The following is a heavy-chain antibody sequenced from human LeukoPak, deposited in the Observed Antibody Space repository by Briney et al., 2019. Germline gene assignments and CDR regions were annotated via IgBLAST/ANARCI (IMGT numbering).Heavy chain of an antibody. J-gene: IGHJ4*02. V-gene: IGHV4-59*05. D-gene: IGHD3-10*01. CDR2: IYYSGST. CDR1: GGSISSYY. Sequence: SETLSLTCTVSGGSISSYYWSWIRQPPGKGLEWIGSIYYSGSTYYNPSLKSRVTISVDTSKNQFSLKLSSVTAADTAVYYCASLTAYYYGSGSYYNDYWGQGTLVTVSS. CDR3: ASLTAYYYGSGSYYNDY.